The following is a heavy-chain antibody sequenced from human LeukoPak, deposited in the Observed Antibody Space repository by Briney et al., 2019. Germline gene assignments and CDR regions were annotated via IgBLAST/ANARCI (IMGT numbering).Heavy chain of an antibody. D-gene: IGHD6-19*01. J-gene: IGHJ2*01. CDR1: GGSISHYF. CDR3: AKTVAVYWYFDL. CDR2: IYYSGST. Sequence: SETLSLTCTVSGGSISHYFWSWIRQPPGKALERIGYIYYSGSTNYNPSLKSRVTISVDPSKNQFSLKLNSVTAADTAVYYCAKTVAVYWYFDLWGRGTLVTVSS. V-gene: IGHV4-59*08.